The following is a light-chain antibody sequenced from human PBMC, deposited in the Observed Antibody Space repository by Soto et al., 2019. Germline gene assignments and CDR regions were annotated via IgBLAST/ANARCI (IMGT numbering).Light chain of an antibody. CDR1: SSNIGSNY. J-gene: IGLJ3*02. Sequence: QSVLTQPPSASGTPGQRVTISCSGSSSNIGSNYVYWYQQLPGTAPKLLIYRNNQRPSGVPDRFSGSKSGTSASLAISGLRSEDEADYYCAAWDDSLSRWVFGGGTKVTVL. CDR2: RNN. V-gene: IGLV1-47*01. CDR3: AAWDDSLSRWV.